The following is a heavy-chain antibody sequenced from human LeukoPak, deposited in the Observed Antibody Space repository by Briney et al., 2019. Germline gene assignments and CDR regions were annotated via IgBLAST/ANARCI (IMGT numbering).Heavy chain of an antibody. CDR1: GGSISSYY. D-gene: IGHD6-6*01. CDR2: IYYSGST. Sequence: SETLSLTCTVSGGSISSYYWSWIRQPPGKGLEWIGYIYYSGSTNYNPSLKSRVTISVDTSKNQFSLKLSSVTAADTAVYYCARDLRPRDDAFDIWGQGTMVTVSS. CDR3: ARDLRPRDDAFDI. J-gene: IGHJ3*02. V-gene: IGHV4-59*01.